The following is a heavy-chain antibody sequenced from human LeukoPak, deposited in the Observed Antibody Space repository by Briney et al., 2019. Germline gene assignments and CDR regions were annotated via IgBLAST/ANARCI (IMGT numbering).Heavy chain of an antibody. D-gene: IGHD1-7*01. V-gene: IGHV1-3*01. Sequence: APVKVSCKASGYTFTSYAMHWVRQAPGQRLEWMGWINAGNGNTKYSQKFQGRVTITRDTSASTAYMELSSLRSEDTAVYYCAREGNWNYASGAFDIWGQGTMVTVSS. CDR3: AREGNWNYASGAFDI. CDR2: INAGNGNT. J-gene: IGHJ3*02. CDR1: GYTFTSYA.